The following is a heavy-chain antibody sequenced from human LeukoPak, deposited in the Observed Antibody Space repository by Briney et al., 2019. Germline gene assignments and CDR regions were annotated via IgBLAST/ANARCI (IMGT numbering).Heavy chain of an antibody. V-gene: IGHV1-18*01. CDR1: GYTFTSYG. CDR2: ISAYNGNT. D-gene: IGHD6-19*01. Sequence: ASVKVSCKASGYTFTSYGISWVRQAPGQGLEWMGWISAYNGNTNYAQKLQGRVTMTTDTSTSTAYMELRSLRSDDTAVYYCAGVTGYSSGWYGADYFDYWGQGTLVTVSS. J-gene: IGHJ4*02. CDR3: AGVTGYSSGWYGADYFDY.